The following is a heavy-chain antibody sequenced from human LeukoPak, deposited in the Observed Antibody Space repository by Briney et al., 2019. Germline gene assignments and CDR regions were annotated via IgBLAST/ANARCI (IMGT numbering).Heavy chain of an antibody. V-gene: IGHV1-69*01. CDR2: IIPIFGTA. CDR1: GGTFSIYA. D-gene: IGHD3-3*02. J-gene: IGHJ4*02. Sequence: SVKVSFTASGGTFSIYAISWVRQAPGQGLEWMGGIIPIFGTANYAQKFQGRVTITADESTSTAYMELSSLRSEDTAVYYCAREQYAALDYWGQGTLVTVSS. CDR3: AREQYAALDY.